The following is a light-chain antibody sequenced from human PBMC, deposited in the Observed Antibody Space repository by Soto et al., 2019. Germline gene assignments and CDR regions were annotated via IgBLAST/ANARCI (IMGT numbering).Light chain of an antibody. V-gene: IGKV1-5*01. Sequence: DIQITQSPFTLSASVRDRVTITFRASQSISSWLAWYQQKPGKAPKLLIYDASSLESGVPSRFSGSGSGTEFTLTISSLQPDDFATYYCQQYNSYWTFGQGTKVDIK. CDR1: QSISSW. CDR3: QQYNSYWT. CDR2: DAS. J-gene: IGKJ1*01.